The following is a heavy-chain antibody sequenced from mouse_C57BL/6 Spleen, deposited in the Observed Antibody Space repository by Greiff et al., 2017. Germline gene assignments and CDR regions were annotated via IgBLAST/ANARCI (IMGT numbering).Heavy chain of an antibody. CDR1: GYTFTSYW. CDR3: ARGDYGSSWRCYAMDY. V-gene: IGHV1-72*01. Sequence: QVQLQQPGAELVKPGASVTLSCKASGYTFTSYWMHWVKQRPGRGLEWIGRIDPNSGGTKYNEKFKSKATLTVDKPSSTAYMQLSSLTSEDSAVEYCARGDYGSSWRCYAMDYWGQGTSVTVSS. CDR2: IDPNSGGT. J-gene: IGHJ4*01. D-gene: IGHD1-1*01.